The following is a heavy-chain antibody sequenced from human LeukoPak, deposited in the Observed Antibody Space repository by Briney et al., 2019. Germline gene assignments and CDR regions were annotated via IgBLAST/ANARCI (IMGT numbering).Heavy chain of an antibody. CDR1: GYTFTGYY. J-gene: IGHJ4*02. CDR3: ARANWNHIYFDY. CDR2: INPNSGGT. D-gene: IGHD1-14*01. Sequence: ASVKVSCRASGYTFTGYYMHWVRQAPGQGLEWMGWINPNSGGTNYAQKFQGRVTMTRDTSISTAYMELSRLRSDDTAVYYCARANWNHIYFDYWGQGTLVTVSS. V-gene: IGHV1-2*02.